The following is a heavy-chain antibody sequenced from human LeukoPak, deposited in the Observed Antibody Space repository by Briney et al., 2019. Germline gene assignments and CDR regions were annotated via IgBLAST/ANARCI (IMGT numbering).Heavy chain of an antibody. J-gene: IGHJ4*02. CDR2: FSGSGGST. CDR1: GFTFSSFA. V-gene: IGHV3-23*01. D-gene: IGHD2-15*01. Sequence: PWGTLRLSCAASGFTFSSFAMSWVRQAPGKGLEWVSTFSGSGGSTYYADSVKGRFSISRDNSKNTLYLQMNSLRAEDTAAYYCARSGLNRLDYWGQGTLVTVSS. CDR3: ARSGLNRLDY.